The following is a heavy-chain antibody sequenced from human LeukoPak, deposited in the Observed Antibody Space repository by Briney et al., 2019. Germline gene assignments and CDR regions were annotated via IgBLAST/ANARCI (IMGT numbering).Heavy chain of an antibody. CDR3: ARRVVAATHWFDP. J-gene: IGHJ5*02. V-gene: IGHV1-18*04. CDR2: ISAYNGNT. D-gene: IGHD2-15*01. Sequence: GASVKVSCKASGYTFTSYYMHWVRQAPGQGLEWMGWISAYNGNTNYAQKLQGRVTMTTDTSTSTAYMELRSLRSDDTAVYYCARRVVAATHWFDPWGQGTLVTVSS. CDR1: GYTFTSYY.